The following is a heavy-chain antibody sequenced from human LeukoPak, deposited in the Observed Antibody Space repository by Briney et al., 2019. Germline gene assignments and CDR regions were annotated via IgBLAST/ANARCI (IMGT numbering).Heavy chain of an antibody. V-gene: IGHV3-23*01. D-gene: IGHD3-22*01. CDR2: ISGSGRKT. CDR1: GFTFSSYA. CDR3: ANSVTMIIVVYDY. Sequence: GGSLRLSCAASGFTFSSYAMSWVRQAPGKGLEWVSSISGSGRKTYYADSVKGRFTISRDNSKNTLYLQINSLRAEDTAVYYCANSVTMIIVVYDYWGQGTLVTVSS. J-gene: IGHJ4*02.